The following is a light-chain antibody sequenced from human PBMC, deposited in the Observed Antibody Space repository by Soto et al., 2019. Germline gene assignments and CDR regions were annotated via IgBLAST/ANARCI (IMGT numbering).Light chain of an antibody. Sequence: DIQMTQSPSSLSASVGDRVTITCRASQSISSHLNWYQQKPGKAPKLLIYAASSLQSVVPSRFSGSGSGTDFTLTISSLQPEDFATYYCQQSYSTPGTFGPGTKVDIK. V-gene: IGKV1-39*01. CDR2: AAS. CDR3: QQSYSTPGT. J-gene: IGKJ3*01. CDR1: QSISSH.